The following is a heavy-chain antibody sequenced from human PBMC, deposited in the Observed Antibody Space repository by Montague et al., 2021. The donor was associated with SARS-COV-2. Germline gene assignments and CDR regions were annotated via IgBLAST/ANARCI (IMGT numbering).Heavy chain of an antibody. D-gene: IGHD2-15*01. CDR1: GFTFSNYG. CDR2: IRYDGSNK. Sequence: SLRLSCAASGFTFSNYGMNWVRQAPGKGLEWVAVIRYDGSNKYYADSVKGRFTISRDNSKKMLYLQMNSLRAEDTAVYFCARDARRYCSGGFCLNWFDPWGQGTQVTVSS. CDR3: ARDARRYCSGGFCLNWFDP. V-gene: IGHV3-33*01. J-gene: IGHJ5*02.